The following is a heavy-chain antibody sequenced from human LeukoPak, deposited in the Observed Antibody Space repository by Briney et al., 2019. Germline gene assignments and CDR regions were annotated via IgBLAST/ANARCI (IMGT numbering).Heavy chain of an antibody. CDR3: ARAVPGIAAAVDY. V-gene: IGHV4-39*07. CDR1: GGSISSSSYY. Sequence: SETLSLTCTVSGGSISSSSYYWGWIRQPPGKGLEWIGSIYYSGSTYYNPSLKSRVTISVDTSKNQFSLKLSSVTAADTAVYYCARAVPGIAAAVDYWGQGTLVTVSS. J-gene: IGHJ4*02. CDR2: IYYSGST. D-gene: IGHD6-13*01.